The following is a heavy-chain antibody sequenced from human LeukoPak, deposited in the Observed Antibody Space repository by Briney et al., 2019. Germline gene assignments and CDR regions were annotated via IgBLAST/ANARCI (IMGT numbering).Heavy chain of an antibody. V-gene: IGHV1-2*02. CDR1: GYTFTGYY. Sequence: ASVKASCKASGYTFTGYYMHWVRQAPGQGLEWMGWINPNSGGTNYAQKFQGRVTMTRDTSISTAYMELSRLRSDDTAVYYCARSPPYSSGWYRHYYYMDVWGKGTTVTISS. D-gene: IGHD6-19*01. J-gene: IGHJ6*03. CDR2: INPNSGGT. CDR3: ARSPPYSSGWYRHYYYMDV.